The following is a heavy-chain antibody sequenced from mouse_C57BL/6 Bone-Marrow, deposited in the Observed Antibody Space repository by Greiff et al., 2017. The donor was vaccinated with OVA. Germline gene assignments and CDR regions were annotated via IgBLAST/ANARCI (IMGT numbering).Heavy chain of an antibody. CDR1: GYTFTSYW. D-gene: IGHD2-3*01. V-gene: IGHV1-72*01. J-gene: IGHJ3*01. Sequence: VQLQQPGAELVKPGASVKLSCTASGYTFTSYWMPWVKQRPGRGLEWIGRIDPNSGGTKYNEKFKSKATLTGDKPSSTVYMQLSRLTSEDSAVYYCARESFFLSWFAYWGQGTLVTVSA. CDR3: ARESFFLSWFAY. CDR2: IDPNSGGT.